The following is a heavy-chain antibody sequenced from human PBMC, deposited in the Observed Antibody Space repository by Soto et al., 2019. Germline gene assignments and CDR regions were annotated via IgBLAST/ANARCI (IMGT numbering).Heavy chain of an antibody. CDR2: ISYDGSNR. Sequence: QVQLVESGGGVVQPGRSLRLSCAASGFTFSNYGIHWVRQAPGKGLEWVAVISYDGSNRYYADSVKGRFTISRDNSKNTLYLQMNSLRAEDTAVYYCAKGGYYDSSGYLGWLDYWGQGTLVTVSS. D-gene: IGHD3-22*01. CDR1: GFTFSNYG. CDR3: AKGGYYDSSGYLGWLDY. J-gene: IGHJ4*02. V-gene: IGHV3-30*18.